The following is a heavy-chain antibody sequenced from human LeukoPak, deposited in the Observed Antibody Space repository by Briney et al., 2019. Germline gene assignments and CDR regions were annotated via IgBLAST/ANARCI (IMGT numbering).Heavy chain of an antibody. V-gene: IGHV3-30-3*01. J-gene: IGHJ4*02. CDR1: GFTFSSYA. Sequence: PGRSLRLSCAASGFTFSSYAIHWVRQAPGKGLEWVAGISYDGSNKYYADSVKGRFTISRDNSKNTLYLQMNSLRAEDTAVYYCAKDSRFGELNPLDYWGQGTLVTVSS. D-gene: IGHD3-10*01. CDR3: AKDSRFGELNPLDY. CDR2: ISYDGSNK.